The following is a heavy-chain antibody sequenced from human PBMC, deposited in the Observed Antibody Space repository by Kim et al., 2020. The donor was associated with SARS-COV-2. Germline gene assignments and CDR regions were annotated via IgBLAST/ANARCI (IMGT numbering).Heavy chain of an antibody. D-gene: IGHD2-15*01. Sequence: SETLSLTCAVYGGSFSGYYWSWIRQPPGKGLEWIGEINHSGSTNYNQSLKSRVTISVDTSKNQFSLKLSSVTAADTAVYYCARGCSGGSCYSSYAFDIWGQGTMVTVSS. V-gene: IGHV4-34*01. CDR3: ARGCSGGSCYSSYAFDI. CDR1: GGSFSGYY. J-gene: IGHJ3*02. CDR2: INHSGST.